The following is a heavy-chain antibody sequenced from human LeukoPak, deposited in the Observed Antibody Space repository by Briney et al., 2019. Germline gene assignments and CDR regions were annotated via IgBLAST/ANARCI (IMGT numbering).Heavy chain of an antibody. CDR3: ARDYYDIVVVPAARNFDY. V-gene: IGHV4-59*12. CDR1: GGSISSYY. D-gene: IGHD2-2*01. CDR2: IYYSGST. J-gene: IGHJ4*02. Sequence: SETLSLSCTVSGGSISSYYWSWIRQPPGKGPEWIGYIYYSGSTYYNPSLKSRVTISVDTSKNQFSLKLSSVTAADTAVYYCARDYYDIVVVPAARNFDYWGQGTLVTVSS.